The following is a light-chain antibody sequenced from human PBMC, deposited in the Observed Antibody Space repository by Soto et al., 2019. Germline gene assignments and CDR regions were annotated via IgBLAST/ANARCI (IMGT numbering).Light chain of an antibody. CDR2: RNN. V-gene: IGLV1-47*01. CDR1: SSNIGSAY. J-gene: IGLJ2*01. CDR3: AAWDDSLVV. Sequence: QSVLTQPPSASGTPGQTVTISCSGSSSNIGSAYIYWYQHLPGTAPKLLIYRNNQRPSGVPDRFSASKSGTSASLAINGLRSEDDADYYCAAWDDSLVVFGGGTKVTVL.